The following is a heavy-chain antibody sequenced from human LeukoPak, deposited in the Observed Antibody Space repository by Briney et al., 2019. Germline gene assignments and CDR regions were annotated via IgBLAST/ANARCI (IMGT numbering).Heavy chain of an antibody. CDR2: INHSGST. Sequence: SETLSLTCAVYGGSFSGCYWSWIRQPPGKGLEWIGEINHSGSTNYNPSLKSRVTISVDTSKNQFSLKLSSVTAADTAVYYCAVSTVTLDAFDIWGQGTMVTVSS. J-gene: IGHJ3*02. V-gene: IGHV4-34*01. D-gene: IGHD4-17*01. CDR3: AVSTVTLDAFDI. CDR1: GGSFSGCY.